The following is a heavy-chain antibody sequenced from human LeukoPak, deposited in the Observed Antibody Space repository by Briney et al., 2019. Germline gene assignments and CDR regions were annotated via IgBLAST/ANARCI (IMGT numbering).Heavy chain of an antibody. CDR3: ARVRYSGSYLDY. D-gene: IGHD1-26*01. CDR1: GGSFSGYY. Sequence: SETLSLTCAVYGGSFSGYYWSWIRQPPGKGLGWIGEINHSGSTNYNPSLKSRVTISVDTSKNQFSLKLSSVTAADTAVYYCARVRYSGSYLDYWGQGTLVTVSS. J-gene: IGHJ4*02. CDR2: INHSGST. V-gene: IGHV4-34*01.